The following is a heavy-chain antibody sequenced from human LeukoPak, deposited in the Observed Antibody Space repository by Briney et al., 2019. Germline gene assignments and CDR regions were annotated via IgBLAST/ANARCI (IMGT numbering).Heavy chain of an antibody. CDR2: IYTSGST. CDR3: ASRKLGNDY. Sequence: SETLSLTCTVPGNSISSGDNYWSWIRQPAGKGLEWIGRIYTSGSTNYNPSLKSRVTISGDTSKNQFSLRLSSVTAADTAVYYCASRKLGNDYWGQGTLVTVSS. J-gene: IGHJ4*02. V-gene: IGHV4-61*02. D-gene: IGHD7-27*01. CDR1: GNSISSGDNY.